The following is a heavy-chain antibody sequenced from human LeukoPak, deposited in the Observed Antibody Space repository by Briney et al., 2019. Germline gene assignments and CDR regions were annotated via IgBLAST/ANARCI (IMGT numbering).Heavy chain of an antibody. J-gene: IGHJ4*02. Sequence: GASVKVSCKASGYTFTSYGISWVRQAPGQGLEWMGWISAYNGNTNHAQKLQGRVTMTTDTSTSTAYMELRSLRSDDTAVYYCARESLPRIQLWPHFDYWGQGTLVTVSS. CDR3: ARESLPRIQLWPHFDY. CDR1: GYTFTSYG. V-gene: IGHV1-18*01. CDR2: ISAYNGNT. D-gene: IGHD5-18*01.